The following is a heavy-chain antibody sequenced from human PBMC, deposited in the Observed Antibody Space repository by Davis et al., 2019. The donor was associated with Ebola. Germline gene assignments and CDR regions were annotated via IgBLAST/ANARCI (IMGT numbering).Heavy chain of an antibody. Sequence: GASLNISCAASGFTFSDYYLSWIRQAPGKGLGWVAFISSSSSYTNYTDSVKGRFTISRDNAKNSLYLQMNSLRAEDTAVYYTASIFTSRGYSYGWYFDLWGRGTLVTVSS. V-gene: IGHV3-11*06. CDR2: ISSSSSYT. J-gene: IGHJ2*01. D-gene: IGHD3-22*01. CDR3: ASIFTSRGYSYGWYFDL. CDR1: GFTFSDYY.